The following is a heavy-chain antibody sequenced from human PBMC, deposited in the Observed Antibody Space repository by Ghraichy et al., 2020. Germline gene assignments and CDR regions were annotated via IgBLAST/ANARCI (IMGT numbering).Heavy chain of an antibody. V-gene: IGHV5-51*01. Sequence: GESLNISCKGSGYSFTNYWIGWVRQMPGKGLEWMGIIYPGDSDTKYSPSFQGQVTISADKSITTAYLQWSSLKASDTAIYYCARPLLGIGPSPTSDDHWYCDLWGRGTLVTVSS. CDR1: GYSFTNYW. CDR3: ARPLLGIGPSPTSDDHWYCDL. D-gene: IGHD6-13*01. CDR2: IYPGDSDT. J-gene: IGHJ2*01.